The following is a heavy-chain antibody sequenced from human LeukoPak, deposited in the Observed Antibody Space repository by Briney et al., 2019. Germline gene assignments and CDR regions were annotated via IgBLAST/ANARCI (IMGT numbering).Heavy chain of an antibody. CDR3: ARAPLGSGYYLTFFDY. Sequence: SVKVSCKASGGTFSSYAISWVRQAPGQGLEWMGGIIPIFGTANYAQKFQGRVTITADKSTSTPYMELSSLRSEDTAVYYCARAPLGSGYYLTFFDYWGQGTLVTVSS. CDR2: IIPIFGTA. CDR1: GGTFSSYA. D-gene: IGHD3-22*01. V-gene: IGHV1-69*06. J-gene: IGHJ4*02.